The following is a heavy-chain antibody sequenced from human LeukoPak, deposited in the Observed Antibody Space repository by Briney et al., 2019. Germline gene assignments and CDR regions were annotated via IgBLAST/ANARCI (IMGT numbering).Heavy chain of an antibody. CDR2: ITKSGDTI. J-gene: IGHJ6*02. Sequence: GGSLRLSCAASGFTFSAFGMNWVRQAPGKGLEWVSTITKSGDTIYYVDSVKGRFTISRDNAKNSLYLQMSNLRAEDTAVYFCARGGGLDVWGQGATVTVSS. V-gene: IGHV3-21*04. D-gene: IGHD3-16*01. CDR3: ARGGGLDV. CDR1: GFTFSAFG.